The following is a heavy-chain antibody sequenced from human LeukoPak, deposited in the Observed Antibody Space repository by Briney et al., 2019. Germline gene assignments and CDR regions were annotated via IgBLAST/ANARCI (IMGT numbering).Heavy chain of an antibody. CDR3: ARNGAYCGSDCHYYFDY. V-gene: IGHV4-39*01. J-gene: IGHJ4*02. CDR2: LYYSGST. CDR1: GGSISSSNYY. D-gene: IGHD2-21*02. Sequence: PSETLSLTCTVSGGSISSSNYYWGWIRQPPGKGLEWIGSLYYSGSTYYNPSLKSRVTISVDTSKNQFSLILSSVTAADTAVYYCARNGAYCGSDCHYYFDYWGQGTLVTVSS.